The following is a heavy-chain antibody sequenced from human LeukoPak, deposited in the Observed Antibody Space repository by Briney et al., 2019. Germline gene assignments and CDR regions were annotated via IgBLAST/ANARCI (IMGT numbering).Heavy chain of an antibody. CDR3: ARRTTTYSGGGDY. Sequence: GGSLRLSCAASGFTFSSYSMNWVRQAPGKGLEWVSYISSSSSTIYYADSVKGRFTISRDNAKNSLYLQMNSLRAEDTAVYYCARRTTTYSGGGDYWGQGTLVTVSS. CDR2: ISSSSSTI. CDR1: GFTFSSYS. D-gene: IGHD2-21*01. J-gene: IGHJ4*02. V-gene: IGHV3-48*04.